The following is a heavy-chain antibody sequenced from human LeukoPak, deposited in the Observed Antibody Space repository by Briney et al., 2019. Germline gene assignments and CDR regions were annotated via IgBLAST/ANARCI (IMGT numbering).Heavy chain of an antibody. CDR2: ISSGSGYI. Sequence: GGSLRLSCAASGFTFSTYAMNWVRQAPGKGLEWVSYISSGSGYIYYADSVKGRFTISRDNAKNSLYLQMNSLRAEDTAVYYCVGDGFYYYGMDVWGQGTTVTVSS. CDR1: GFTFSTYA. J-gene: IGHJ6*02. CDR3: VGDGFYYYGMDV. V-gene: IGHV3-21*01.